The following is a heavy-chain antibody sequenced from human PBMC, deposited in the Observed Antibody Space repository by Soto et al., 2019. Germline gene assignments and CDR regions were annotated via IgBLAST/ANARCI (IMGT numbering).Heavy chain of an antibody. D-gene: IGHD3-16*01. CDR3: AHTWGLPFDY. V-gene: IGHV2-5*01. CDR1: GFSLRPPGVG. J-gene: IGHJ4*02. CDR2: IYGNDDK. Sequence: QITLKESGPTLVEPTQTLTLTCTYSGFSLRPPGVGVGWIRQPPGKALEWLGSIYGNDDKRYSPSLKNRFTLTSDISKSQVVLTMTNMDPVDTATYDCAHTWGLPFDYWGQGTLVIGSS.